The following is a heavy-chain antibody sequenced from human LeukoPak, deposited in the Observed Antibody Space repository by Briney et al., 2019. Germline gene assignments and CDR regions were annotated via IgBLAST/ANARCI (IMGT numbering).Heavy chain of an antibody. J-gene: IGHJ4*02. CDR2: ISYDGSNK. CDR1: GFTFSSYG. V-gene: IGHV3-30*18. Sequence: GGSLRLSCAASGFTFSSYGMHWVRQAPGKGLEWVAVISYDGSNKYYADSVKGRFTISRDNSKNTLYLQMNSLRAEDTAVYYCAKSPLDPYYYGSGSYYDYWGQGTLVTVSS. D-gene: IGHD3-10*01. CDR3: AKSPLDPYYYGSGSYYDY.